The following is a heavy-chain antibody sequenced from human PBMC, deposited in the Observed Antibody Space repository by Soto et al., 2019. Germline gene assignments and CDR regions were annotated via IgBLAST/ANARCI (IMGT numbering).Heavy chain of an antibody. CDR1: GGSISSYY. Sequence: LSLTCTVSGGSISSYYWSWIRQPAEKGLEWIGRIYTSGSTNYNPSLKSRVTMSVATSKNQFSLKLSSVTAADTAVYYCARERGVVTAIPYYYYYGMDVWGQGTTVTVSS. D-gene: IGHD2-21*02. V-gene: IGHV4-4*07. CDR2: IYTSGST. J-gene: IGHJ6*02. CDR3: ARERGVVTAIPYYYYYGMDV.